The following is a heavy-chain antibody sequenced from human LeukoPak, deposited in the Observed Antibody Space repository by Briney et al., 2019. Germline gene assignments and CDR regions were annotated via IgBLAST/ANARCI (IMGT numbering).Heavy chain of an antibody. D-gene: IGHD5-18*01. Sequence: SETLSLTCTVSGGSISSYYWSWIRQPPGKGLEWIGYIYYSGSTNYNPSLKSRVTISVDTSKNQFSLKLSSVTAADTVVYYCARYVDTAMVLDYWGQGTLVTVSS. CDR1: GGSISSYY. CDR2: IYYSGST. V-gene: IGHV4-59*01. J-gene: IGHJ4*02. CDR3: ARYVDTAMVLDY.